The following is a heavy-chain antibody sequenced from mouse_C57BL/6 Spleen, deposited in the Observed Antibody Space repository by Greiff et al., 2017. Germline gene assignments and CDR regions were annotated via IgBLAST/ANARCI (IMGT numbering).Heavy chain of an antibody. V-gene: IGHV1-58*01. J-gene: IGHJ4*01. Sequence: VQLQQSGAELVRPGSSVKMSCKTSGSTFTSSGITWVRQRPGQGLEWIGNIYLGNGYTEYNEKFKGKATLTSDTSSSTAYMQLSSLTSEDSAIYFCARSRDYDAMDYWGQGTSVTVSS. CDR1: GSTFTSSG. CDR2: IYLGNGYT. CDR3: ARSRDYDAMDY.